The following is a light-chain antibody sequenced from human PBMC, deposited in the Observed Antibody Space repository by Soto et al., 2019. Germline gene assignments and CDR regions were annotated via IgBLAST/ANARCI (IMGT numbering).Light chain of an antibody. J-gene: IGKJ1*01. CDR2: GAS. Sequence: EIVMTQSPATLSVSPGERATLFCRASQSVSSNLAWYQQKPGQAPRLLIYGASTRATGIPARFSGSGSGTEFTLTISSLQSEDFAVYYCQQYNNWPGTFGQGTKVDIK. CDR3: QQYNNWPGT. CDR1: QSVSSN. V-gene: IGKV3-15*01.